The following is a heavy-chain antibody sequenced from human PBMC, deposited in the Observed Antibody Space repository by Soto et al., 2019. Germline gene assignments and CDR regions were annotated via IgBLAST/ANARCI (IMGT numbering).Heavy chain of an antibody. J-gene: IGHJ3*02. CDR3: ARGGGVGVAGSAAFEM. V-gene: IGHV1-2*02. D-gene: IGHD3-3*01. CDR1: GYPVTAYY. Sequence: QLHLVQSGAVVKKPGASVTVSCSASGYPVTAYYMHWVRQAPGRGLEWMGGINPATGAAKYTQTFRGRVTMTRDTSTSTVFMELSGLTSEDTAGFYGARGGGVGVAGSAAFEMWGQGTLVTVSS. CDR2: INPATGAA.